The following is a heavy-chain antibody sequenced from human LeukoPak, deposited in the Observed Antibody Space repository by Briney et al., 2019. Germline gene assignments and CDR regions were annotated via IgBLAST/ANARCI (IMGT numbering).Heavy chain of an antibody. D-gene: IGHD3-22*01. Sequence: GGSLRLSCAASGFTFSSYAMSWVRQAPGKGLEWVSAISGSGGSTYYADSVKGRFTISRDNSKNTLYLQMNSLRAEDTAVYYCAKDRVRGSYYDSSGPLGYWGQGTLVTVSS. V-gene: IGHV3-23*01. J-gene: IGHJ4*02. CDR1: GFTFSSYA. CDR2: ISGSGGST. CDR3: AKDRVRGSYYDSSGPLGY.